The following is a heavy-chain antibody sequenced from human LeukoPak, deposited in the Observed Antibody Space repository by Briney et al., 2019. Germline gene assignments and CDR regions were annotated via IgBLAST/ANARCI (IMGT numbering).Heavy chain of an antibody. Sequence: PSEPLSLTCDVSRYSISSNCYWAWIRQPPGKGLEWLGSIYYSGDTYYNPSLKSRVTCSVDTSKNQFSLKLNSVTAADTAVYYCARAHYDGDYQYYFDYWGQGIPVTVSS. D-gene: IGHD4-17*01. J-gene: IGHJ4*02. CDR1: RYSISSNCY. V-gene: IGHV4-38-2*01. CDR2: IYYSGDT. CDR3: ARAHYDGDYQYYFDY.